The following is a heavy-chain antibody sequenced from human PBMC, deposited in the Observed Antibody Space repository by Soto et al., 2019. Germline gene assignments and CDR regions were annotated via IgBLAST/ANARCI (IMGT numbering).Heavy chain of an antibody. D-gene: IGHD2-15*01. CDR3: TTGHGGI. J-gene: IGHJ4*02. V-gene: IGHV3-15*01. Sequence: EVQLVESGGGLVKPGGSLRLSCEVSGFTFSDAWMGWVRQAPGKGLEWVGLIKSKTYGGTADYAAPVRGRFTISREDSKNMLYLQMDSLQTEDTALYYCTTGHGGIWGQGTLVTVSS. CDR1: GFTFSDAW. CDR2: IKSKTYGGTA.